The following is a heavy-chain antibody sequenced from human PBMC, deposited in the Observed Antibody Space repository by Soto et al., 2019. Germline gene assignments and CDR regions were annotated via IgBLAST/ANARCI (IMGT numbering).Heavy chain of an antibody. D-gene: IGHD4-17*01. V-gene: IGHV1-69*08. CDR1: GGTFSSYT. Sequence: QVQLVQSGAEVKKPGSSVKVSCKASGGTFSSYTISWVRQAPGQGLEWMGRIIPILGIANYAQKFQGRVTITADKSTSTAYMDLSSLRSEDTAVYYCARDRDYGDYVAAPDAFDIWGQGTMVTVSS. J-gene: IGHJ3*02. CDR3: ARDRDYGDYVAAPDAFDI. CDR2: IIPILGIA.